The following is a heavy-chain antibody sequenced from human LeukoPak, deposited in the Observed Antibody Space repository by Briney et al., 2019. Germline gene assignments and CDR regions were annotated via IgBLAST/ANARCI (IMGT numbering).Heavy chain of an antibody. CDR1: GYTFTSYA. Sequence: ASVKVSCKASGYTFTSYAMNWVRQAPGQGLEWMGWINTNTGNPTYAQGFTGRFVFSLDTSVSTAYLQISSLKAEDTAIYYCASSVKDYYYDSGGSWTDEYFQHWGQGTLVTVSS. CDR3: ASSVKDYYYDSGGSWTDEYFQH. V-gene: IGHV7-4-1*02. J-gene: IGHJ1*01. CDR2: INTNTGNP. D-gene: IGHD3-22*01.